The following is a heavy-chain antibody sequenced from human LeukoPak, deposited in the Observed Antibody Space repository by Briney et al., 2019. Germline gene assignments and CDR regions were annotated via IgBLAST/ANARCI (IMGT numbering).Heavy chain of an antibody. CDR3: ARRVGYYYGSGSYYNNFDY. V-gene: IGHV4-39*01. CDR1: GGSISSSSYY. Sequence: SETLSLTCTVSGGSISSSSYYWGWIRQPPGKGLEWIGSIYYSGSTYYNPSLNSRVTISVDTSKNQFSLKLSSVTAADTAVYYCARRVGYYYGSGSYYNNFDYWGQGTLVTVSS. D-gene: IGHD3-10*01. J-gene: IGHJ4*02. CDR2: IYYSGST.